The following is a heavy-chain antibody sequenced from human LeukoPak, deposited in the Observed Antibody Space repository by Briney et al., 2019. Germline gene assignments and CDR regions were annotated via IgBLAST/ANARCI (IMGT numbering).Heavy chain of an antibody. Sequence: PGGSLRLSCAASGFTFSSYAMSWVRQAPGEGLEWVPGISGSGDNTLYAVSVKGRFTISRDNSKNTLYLEVNSLRAEDTAIYYCAKMKGHPLPKYYMDVWGQGTTVTVSS. D-gene: IGHD1-26*01. V-gene: IGHV3-23*01. CDR3: AKMKGHPLPKYYMDV. J-gene: IGHJ6*01. CDR1: GFTFSSYA. CDR2: ISGSGDNT.